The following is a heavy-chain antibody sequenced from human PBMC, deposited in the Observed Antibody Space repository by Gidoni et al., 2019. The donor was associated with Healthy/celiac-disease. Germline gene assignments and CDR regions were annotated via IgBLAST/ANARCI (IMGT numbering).Heavy chain of an antibody. D-gene: IGHD6-13*01. V-gene: IGHV4-34*01. CDR3: ARGAAARLGP. CDR1: GGSFSGYY. Sequence: QVQLQQWGAGLLKPSETLSLTCAVYGGSFSGYYWSWIRPPPGKGLEGIGEINHSGSTNYNPSLKSRVTISGDTSKNQFSLKLSSVTAADTAVYYCARGAAARLGPWGQGTLVTVSS. J-gene: IGHJ5*02. CDR2: INHSGST.